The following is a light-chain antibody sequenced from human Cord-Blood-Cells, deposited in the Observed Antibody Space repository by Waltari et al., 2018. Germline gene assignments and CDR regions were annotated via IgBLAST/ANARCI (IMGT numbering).Light chain of an antibody. CDR2: QDS. CDR3: QALDISTAV. V-gene: IGLV3-1*01. CDR1: KLGGKY. J-gene: IGLJ2*01. Sequence: SYELTQPPSVSVSPGQTASITCPGDKLGGKYACWYQQKPGQYPVLVIYQDSKRPSGTPERYSSSNSENAATITICWTQSMDEADYYCQALDISTAVFGGVTKLTVL.